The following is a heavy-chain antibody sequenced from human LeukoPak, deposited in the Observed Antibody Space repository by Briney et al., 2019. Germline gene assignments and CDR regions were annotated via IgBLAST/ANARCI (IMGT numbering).Heavy chain of an antibody. CDR2: ISWNSGSI. CDR3: AESRGIAAAPYYFDY. CDR1: GFTFDDYA. V-gene: IGHV3-9*01. J-gene: IGHJ4*02. Sequence: GGSLRLSCAASGFTFDDYAMHWVRQAPGKGLEWVSGISWNSGSIGYADSVKGRFTTSRDNAKNSLYLQMNSLRAEDTALYYCAESRGIAAAPYYFDYWGQGTLVTVSS. D-gene: IGHD6-13*01.